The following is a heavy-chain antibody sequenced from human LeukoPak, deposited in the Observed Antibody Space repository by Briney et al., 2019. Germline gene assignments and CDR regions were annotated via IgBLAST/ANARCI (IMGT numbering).Heavy chain of an antibody. V-gene: IGHV1-3*01. CDR3: ARDIGYYYDSSGPRNYFDY. D-gene: IGHD3-22*01. J-gene: IGHJ4*02. CDR2: ISAGNGNT. Sequence: ASVKVSCKASGYTFTSYAMHWVRQAPGQRLEWMGWISAGNGNTKYSQKFQGRVTITRDTSASTAYMELSSLRSEDTAVYYCARDIGYYYDSSGPRNYFDYWGQGTLVTVSS. CDR1: GYTFTSYA.